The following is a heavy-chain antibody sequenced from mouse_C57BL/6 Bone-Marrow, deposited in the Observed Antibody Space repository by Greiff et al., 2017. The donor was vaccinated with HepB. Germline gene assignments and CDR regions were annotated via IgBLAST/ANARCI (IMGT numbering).Heavy chain of an antibody. CDR3: TTFSLITTVVPYFDY. J-gene: IGHJ2*01. Sequence: EVKLQESGAELVRPGASVKLSCTASGFNIKDDYMHWVKQRPEQGLEWIGWIDPENGDTEYASKFQGKATITADTSSNTAYLQLSSLTSEDTAVYYCTTFSLITTVVPYFDYWGQGTTLTVSS. V-gene: IGHV14-4*01. D-gene: IGHD1-1*01. CDR2: IDPENGDT. CDR1: GFNIKDDY.